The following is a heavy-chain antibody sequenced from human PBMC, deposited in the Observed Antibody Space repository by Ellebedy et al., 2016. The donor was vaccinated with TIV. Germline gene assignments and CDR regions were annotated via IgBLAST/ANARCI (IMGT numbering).Heavy chain of an antibody. D-gene: IGHD4-17*01. CDR1: GGTFSSYA. CDR3: ARGVGVTTSPRGVN. J-gene: IGHJ4*02. Sequence: SVKVSCXASGGTFSSYAISWVRQAPGQGLEWMGGIIPIFGAANYAQKFQGRVTITADESTSTAYMELSSLRSEDTAVYYCARGVGVTTSPRGVNWGQGTLVTVSS. CDR2: IIPIFGAA. V-gene: IGHV1-69*13.